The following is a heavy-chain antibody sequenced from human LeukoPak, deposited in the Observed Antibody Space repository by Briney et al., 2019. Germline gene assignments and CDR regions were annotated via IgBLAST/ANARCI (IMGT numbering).Heavy chain of an antibody. J-gene: IGHJ6*03. V-gene: IGHV4-34*01. CDR1: GGSFSGYY. Sequence: SETLSLTLAVYGGSFSGYYWSWIRQPPGKGLEWIGEINHSGSTNYNPSLKSRVTISVDTSKNQFSLKLSSVTAADTAVYYCARGHGDYGSGSCPLVAYMDVWGKGTTVTVSS. D-gene: IGHD3-10*01. CDR3: ARGHGDYGSGSCPLVAYMDV. CDR2: INHSGST.